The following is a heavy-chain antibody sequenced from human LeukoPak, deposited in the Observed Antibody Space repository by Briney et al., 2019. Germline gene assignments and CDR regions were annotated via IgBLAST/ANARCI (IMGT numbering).Heavy chain of an antibody. CDR2: IKTKTDGGTT. D-gene: IGHD1-1*01. CDR3: VTRVKSTGDY. Sequence: GGSLRLSCAASGITFNTYRISWVRQAPGKGLEWIGRIKTKTDGGTTEYAAPVKGRFTISRDDSKNTVYLQMNSLKTEDTALYYCVTRVKSTGDYWGQGTLVTVSS. J-gene: IGHJ4*02. V-gene: IGHV3-15*01. CDR1: GITFNTYR.